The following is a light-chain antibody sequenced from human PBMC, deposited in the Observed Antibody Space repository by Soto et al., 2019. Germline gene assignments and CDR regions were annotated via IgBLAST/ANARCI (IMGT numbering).Light chain of an antibody. Sequence: QSVLTQPPSVSGAPGQRVTISCTGSSSNIGAGYDVHWYQQLPGTAPKLLIYGNSNRPSGVPDRFSGSKSGTSASLAITGRQAEDEADYYCQSYDSSLSGFVFGTVTKLTVL. J-gene: IGLJ1*01. CDR2: GNS. V-gene: IGLV1-40*01. CDR1: SSNIGAGYD. CDR3: QSYDSSLSGFV.